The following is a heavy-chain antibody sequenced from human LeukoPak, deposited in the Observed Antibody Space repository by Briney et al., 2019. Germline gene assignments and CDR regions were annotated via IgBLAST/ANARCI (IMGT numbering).Heavy chain of an antibody. D-gene: IGHD4-11*01. J-gene: IGHJ4*02. CDR2: FSGRGGGT. CDR1: GFTFSSYA. CDR3: AREVRAFDY. V-gene: IGHV3-23*01. Sequence: GGSLRLSCAASGFTFSSYAMSWVRQAPGKGLEWLSAFSGRGGGTYYADSVKGRFTISRDDSKNTLYLQMNSLKAEDTAVYYCAREVRAFDYWGQGTLVTVSS.